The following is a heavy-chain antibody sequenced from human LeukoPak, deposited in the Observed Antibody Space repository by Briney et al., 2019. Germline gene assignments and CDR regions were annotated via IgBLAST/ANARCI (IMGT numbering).Heavy chain of an antibody. CDR3: AREGRLYYGMDA. CDR2: IYYSGST. V-gene: IGHV4-59*01. CDR1: GGSISSYY. Sequence: PSETLSLTCTGSGGSISSYYWSWIRRPPGKGLEWIGYIYYSGSTNYNPSLKSRVTISVDTSKNQFSLKLSSVTAADTAVYYCAREGRLYYGMDAWGQGTTVTVSS. J-gene: IGHJ6*02. D-gene: IGHD1-1*01.